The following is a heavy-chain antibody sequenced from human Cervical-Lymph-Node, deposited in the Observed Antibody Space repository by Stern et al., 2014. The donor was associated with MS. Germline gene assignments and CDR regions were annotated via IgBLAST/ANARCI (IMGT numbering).Heavy chain of an antibody. CDR2: IYWDDDK. D-gene: IGHD1-26*01. CDR3: AHRRVGATPLDY. Sequence: QATLRGSGPTLVKPTQTLTLTCTFSGFSLSTSGVGVGWIRQPPAKALEWLALIYWDDDKRYSPSLKSRLTITKDTSKNQVVLTMTNMDPVDTATYYCAHRRVGATPLDYWGQGTLVTVSS. J-gene: IGHJ4*02. CDR1: GFSLSTSGVG. V-gene: IGHV2-5*02.